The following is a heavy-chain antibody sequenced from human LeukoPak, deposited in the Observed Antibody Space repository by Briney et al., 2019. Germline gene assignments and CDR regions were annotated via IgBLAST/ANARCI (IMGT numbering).Heavy chain of an antibody. CDR1: GFTFSDYY. D-gene: IGHD4-17*01. CDR2: IWYDRTNK. CDR3: ARDRLTTVTTFHFDY. J-gene: IGHJ4*02. V-gene: IGHV3-33*08. Sequence: GGSLRLSCAASGFTFSDYYMSWIRQAPGKGLEWVAVIWYDRTNKYYADSVKGRFTISRDNSKNTLYLQMSSLRAEDTAVYYCARDRLTTVTTFHFDYWGQGTLVTVSS.